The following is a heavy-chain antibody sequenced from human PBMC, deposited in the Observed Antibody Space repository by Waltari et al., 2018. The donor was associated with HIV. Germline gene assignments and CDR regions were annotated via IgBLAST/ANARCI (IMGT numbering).Heavy chain of an antibody. V-gene: IGHV4-34*02. J-gene: IGHJ6*02. CDR1: GGSFSGYF. CDR2: VSHSGSS. Sequence: QVHLQQWGAGLLKTSETLSLTCAVYGGSFSGYFWSWIRQSPGKGLEWIGEVSHSGSSKYNPSLASRVTFSVDTSKSQFSLKLTSVTAADTGLYYCARVVVEPGDFRLYYYYYGLDVWGQGTTVIVSS. D-gene: IGHD2-15*01. CDR3: ARVVVEPGDFRLYYYYYGLDV.